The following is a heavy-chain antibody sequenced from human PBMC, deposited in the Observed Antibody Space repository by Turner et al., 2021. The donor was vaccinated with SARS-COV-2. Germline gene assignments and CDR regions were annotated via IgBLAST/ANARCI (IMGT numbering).Heavy chain of an antibody. V-gene: IGHV3-53*02. CDR2: ISSGGRT. CDR3: ARGGEYQLLHYYGMDV. CDR1: GFTVSSNY. D-gene: IGHD2-2*01. Sequence: EVQLVATGGGLIQPGGSLRLSCAASGFTVSSNYMSWVRQAPGKGLEWVSVISSGGRTYYADSVKGRFTISRDNSKNTLYLQMNSLRAEDTAVYYCARGGEYQLLHYYGMDVWGQGTTVTVSS. J-gene: IGHJ6*02.